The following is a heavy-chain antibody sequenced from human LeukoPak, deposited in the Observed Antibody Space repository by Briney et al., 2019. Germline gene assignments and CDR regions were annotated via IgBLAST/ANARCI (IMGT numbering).Heavy chain of an antibody. D-gene: IGHD3-22*01. J-gene: IGHJ3*02. CDR2: ISSSSSTI. Sequence: QPGGSLRLSCAASGFTFSSYSMNWVRQAPGKGLEWVSYISSSSSTICYADSVKGRFTISRDNAKNSLYLQMNSLRAEDTAVYYCARDRGGYGAFDIWGQGTMVTVSS. CDR3: ARDRGGYGAFDI. CDR1: GFTFSSYS. V-gene: IGHV3-48*01.